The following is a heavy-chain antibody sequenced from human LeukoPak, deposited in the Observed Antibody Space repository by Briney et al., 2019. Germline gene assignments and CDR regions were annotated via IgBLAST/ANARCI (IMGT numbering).Heavy chain of an antibody. CDR3: AKDLEYSSSWYSATGLDY. CDR1: GFTFNTYG. D-gene: IGHD6-13*01. CDR2: ISGSGDNT. J-gene: IGHJ4*02. Sequence: GGSLRLSCAASGFTFNTYGMSWVRQAPGKGLEWVSAISGSGDNTDYADSVKGRFTISRDNSKNTLYLQMNSLRAEDTAVYYCAKDLEYSSSWYSATGLDYWGQGTLVTVSS. V-gene: IGHV3-23*01.